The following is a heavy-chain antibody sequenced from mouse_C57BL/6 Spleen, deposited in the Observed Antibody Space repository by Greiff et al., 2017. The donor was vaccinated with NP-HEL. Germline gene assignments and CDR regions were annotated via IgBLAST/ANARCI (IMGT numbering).Heavy chain of an antibody. CDR3: ARGKLGPFAY. CDR1: GYTFTDYY. CDR2: IYPGSGNT. J-gene: IGHJ3*01. Sequence: QVQLQQSGAELVRPGASVKLSCKASGYTFTDYYINWVKQRPGQGLEWIARIYPGSGNTYYNEKFKGKATLTAEKSSSTAYMQLSSLTSEDSAVYFCARGKLGPFAYWGQGTLVTVSA. V-gene: IGHV1-76*01. D-gene: IGHD4-1*01.